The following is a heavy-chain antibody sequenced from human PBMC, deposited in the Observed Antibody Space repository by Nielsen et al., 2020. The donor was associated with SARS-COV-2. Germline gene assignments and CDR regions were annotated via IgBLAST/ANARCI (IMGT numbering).Heavy chain of an antibody. Sequence: GESLKISYAASGFTFSSYGMHWVRQAPGKGLEWVAVISYDGSNKYYADSVKGRFTISRDNSKNTLYLQMNSLRAEDTAVYYCAKEGRRDVLDYWGQGTLVTVSS. CDR2: ISYDGSNK. CDR3: AKEGRRDVLDY. CDR1: GFTFSSYG. V-gene: IGHV3-30*18. D-gene: IGHD3-10*02. J-gene: IGHJ4*02.